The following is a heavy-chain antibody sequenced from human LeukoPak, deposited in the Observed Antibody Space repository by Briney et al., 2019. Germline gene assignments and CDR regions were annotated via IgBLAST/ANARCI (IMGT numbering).Heavy chain of an antibody. V-gene: IGHV3-53*01. D-gene: IGHD3-22*01. CDR2: IYSGGNT. Sequence: GGSLRLSCAASGFIVISNYISWVRQAPGKGLEWVSVIYSGGNTYYADSVKGRFTISRDNSKNTLYLQMNSLRAEDTAVYYCARVGSQYDSSGYPYWGQGTLVTVSS. CDR3: ARVGSQYDSSGYPY. J-gene: IGHJ4*02. CDR1: GFIVISNY.